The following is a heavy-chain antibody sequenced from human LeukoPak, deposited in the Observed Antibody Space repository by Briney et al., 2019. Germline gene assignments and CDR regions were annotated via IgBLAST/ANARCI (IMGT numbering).Heavy chain of an antibody. CDR3: ARGRARVDYFDY. D-gene: IGHD2-15*01. J-gene: IGHJ4*02. Sequence: KSSETLSLTCTVSGGSISSYYWSWIRLPPGKGLEWIGYLSKSGNTNYSPSLKSRVTISVDTSKNQFSLKMSSVTAADTAVYYCARGRARVDYFDYWGQGTLVTVSS. V-gene: IGHV4-4*08. CDR2: LSKSGNT. CDR1: GGSISSYY.